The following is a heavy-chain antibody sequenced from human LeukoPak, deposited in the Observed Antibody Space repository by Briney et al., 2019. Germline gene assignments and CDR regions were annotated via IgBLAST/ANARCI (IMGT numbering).Heavy chain of an antibody. J-gene: IGHJ4*02. D-gene: IGHD1-26*01. CDR2: IWYDGSNK. CDR3: AREHSIVGAAPGDY. CDR1: GFTFSSCG. V-gene: IGHV3-33*01. Sequence: PGRSLRLSCAASGFTFSSCGMHWVRQAPGKGLEWVAVIWYDGSNKYYADSVKGRFTISRDNSKNTLYLQMNSLRAEDTAVYYCAREHSIVGAAPGDYWGQGTLVTVSS.